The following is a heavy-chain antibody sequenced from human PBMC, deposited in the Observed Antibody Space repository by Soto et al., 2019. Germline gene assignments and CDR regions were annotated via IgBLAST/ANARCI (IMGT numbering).Heavy chain of an antibody. V-gene: IGHV4-34*01. CDR1: GGSFSGYY. CDR2: INHSGST. D-gene: IGHD3-22*01. J-gene: IGHJ4*02. CDR3: AVLNYYDSSGYYYVGDY. Sequence: QVQLQQWGAGLLKPSETLSLTCAVYGGSFSGYYWSWIRQPPGKGLEWIGEINHSGSTNYIPSLKSRVTISVDTSKNQFSLKLSSVTAADTAVYYCAVLNYYDSSGYYYVGDYWGQGTLVTVSS.